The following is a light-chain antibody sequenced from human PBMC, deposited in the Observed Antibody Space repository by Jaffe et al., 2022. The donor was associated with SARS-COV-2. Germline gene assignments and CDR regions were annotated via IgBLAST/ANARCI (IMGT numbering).Light chain of an antibody. CDR2: SNN. CDR1: SSNIGINT. J-gene: IGLJ3*02. V-gene: IGLV1-44*01. CDR3: AARDDSLSGVWV. Sequence: QSVLTQPPSASGTPGQRVTISCSGSSSNIGINTVSWYQQLPGTAPKLLMYSNNQRPSGVPDRFSGSKSGTSASLAISGLQSEDEADYYCAARDDSLSGVWVFGGGTKLTVL.